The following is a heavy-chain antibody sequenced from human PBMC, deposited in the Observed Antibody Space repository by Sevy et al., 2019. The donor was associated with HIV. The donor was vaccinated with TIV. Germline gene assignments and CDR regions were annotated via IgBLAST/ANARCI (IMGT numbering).Heavy chain of an antibody. CDR1: GYTFTSYV. J-gene: IGHJ6*02. D-gene: IGHD2-2*01. CDR2: INNNTGNP. Sequence: ASVKVSCTASGYTFTSYVMNWVRQAPGQGLEWMGWINNNTGNPTYAQGFTGRFAFSLDNSVSTAYLQISSLKAGDTAVYYCARGECSSSSCYYYYGMGVWGQGATVTVSS. CDR3: ARGECSSSSCYYYYGMGV. V-gene: IGHV7-4-1*02.